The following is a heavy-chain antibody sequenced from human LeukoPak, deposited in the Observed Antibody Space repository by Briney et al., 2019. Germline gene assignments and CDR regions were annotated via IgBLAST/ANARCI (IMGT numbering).Heavy chain of an antibody. CDR3: ARFRGVITSNNWFDP. CDR2: IIPIFGTA. D-gene: IGHD3-10*01. Sequence: GASVKVSCKASGGTFSSYAISWVRQAPGQGLEWMGGIIPIFGTANYAQKFQGRVTITTDESTSTAYMELSSLRSEDTAVYYCARFRGVITSNNWFDPWSQGTLVTVSS. V-gene: IGHV1-69*05. J-gene: IGHJ5*02. CDR1: GGTFSSYA.